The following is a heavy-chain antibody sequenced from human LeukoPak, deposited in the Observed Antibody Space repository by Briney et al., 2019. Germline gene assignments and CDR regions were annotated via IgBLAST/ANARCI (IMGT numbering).Heavy chain of an antibody. CDR1: GGSFSGYY. J-gene: IGHJ4*02. CDR2: INHSGST. V-gene: IGHV4-34*01. CDR3: ARSYCSSTSCSALDY. D-gene: IGHD2-2*01. Sequence: SETLSLTCAVYGGSFSGYYWSWIRQPPGKGLEWIGEINHSGSTNYNPSLKSRVTISVDTSKNQFSLKLSSMTAADTAVYYCARSYCSSTSCSALDYWGQGTLVTVSS.